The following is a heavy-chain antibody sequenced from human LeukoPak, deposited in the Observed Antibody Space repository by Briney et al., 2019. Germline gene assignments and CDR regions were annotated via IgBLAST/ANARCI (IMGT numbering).Heavy chain of an antibody. CDR2: ISSSSSYI. V-gene: IGHV3-21*01. CDR3: ARDASGYDYYYGMDV. J-gene: IGHJ6*02. Sequence: GGSLRLSCVASGFTFDDYAMHWVRHAPGKGLEWVSSISSSSSYIYYADSVKGRFTISRDNAKNSLYLQMNSLRAEDTAVYYCARDASGYDYYYGMDVWGQGTTVPVSS. D-gene: IGHD5-12*01. CDR1: GFTFDDYA.